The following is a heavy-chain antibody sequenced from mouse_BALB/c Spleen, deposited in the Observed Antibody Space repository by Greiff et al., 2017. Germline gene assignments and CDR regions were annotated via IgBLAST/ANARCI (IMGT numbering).Heavy chain of an antibody. CDR3: AMGNYWYFDV. J-gene: IGHJ1*01. CDR1: GFTFSSFG. Sequence: EVNLVESGGGLVQPGGSRKLSCAASGFTFSSFGMHWVRQAPEKGLEWVAYISSGSSTIYYADTVKGRFTISRDNPKNTLFLQMTSLRSEDTAMYYCAMGNYWYFDVWGAGTTVTVSS. CDR2: ISSGSSTI. D-gene: IGHD2-1*01. V-gene: IGHV5-17*02.